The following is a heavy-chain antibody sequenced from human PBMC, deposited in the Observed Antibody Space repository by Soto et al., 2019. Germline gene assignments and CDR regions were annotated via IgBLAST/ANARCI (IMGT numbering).Heavy chain of an antibody. D-gene: IGHD3-10*01. CDR2: FFIGGSA. V-gene: IGHV4-39*07. CDR1: GGSITGGSISSSTYY. CDR3: ARGAFPGNYYIWSLDY. J-gene: IGHJ4*02. Sequence: PSETLSLTCTVSGGSITGGSISSSTYYWGWMRQPPGKGLEWIASFFIGGSANSLKSRVTMSLDTSKNQFSLKLTSVTAADTAVYYCARGAFPGNYYIWSLDYWGQGTLVTVSS.